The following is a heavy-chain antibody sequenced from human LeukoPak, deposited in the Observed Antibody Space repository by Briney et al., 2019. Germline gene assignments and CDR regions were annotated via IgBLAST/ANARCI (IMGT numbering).Heavy chain of an antibody. J-gene: IGHJ6*03. Sequence: PGGSLRLSCAASGFTFRTYAMSWVRQAPGRGLEWVSGISDSGDGTYYAESVKGRFTISRDNSKNTLYLQMNSLRAEDTAVYYCAKLARLYYYYMDVWGKGTTVTVSS. V-gene: IGHV3-23*01. CDR3: AKLARLYYYYMDV. D-gene: IGHD6-6*01. CDR2: ISDSGDGT. CDR1: GFTFRTYA.